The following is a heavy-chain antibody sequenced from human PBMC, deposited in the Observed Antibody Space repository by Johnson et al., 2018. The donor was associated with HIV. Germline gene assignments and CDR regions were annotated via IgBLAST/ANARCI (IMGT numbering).Heavy chain of an antibody. CDR3: ARDRLYSSGWYGTDAFNI. Sequence: QVQLVESGGGVVQPGRSLRLSCAASGFTFSSYAMHWVRQAQGKGLEWVAFIPSDGNIKYSSDSVKGRFTISRDNSRNTLYLHMNRLRAEETAVYCCARDRLYSSGWYGTDAFNIWGQGTMVTVSS. D-gene: IGHD6-19*01. J-gene: IGHJ3*02. CDR2: IPSDGNIK. V-gene: IGHV3-30*04. CDR1: GFTFSSYA.